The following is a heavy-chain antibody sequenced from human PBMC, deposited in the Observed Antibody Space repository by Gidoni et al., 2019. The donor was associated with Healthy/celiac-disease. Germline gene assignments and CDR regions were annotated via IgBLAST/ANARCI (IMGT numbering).Heavy chain of an antibody. CDR1: GFTFSSYA. V-gene: IGHV3-23*01. Sequence: EVQLLESGGGLVQPGGSLRLSCAASGFTFSSYAMRWVRQAPGKGLEWVSAISGSGGSTYYADSVKGRFTISRDNSKNTLYLQMNSLRAEDTAVYYCAKAPYYYDSSGYYGLDYWGQGTLVTVSS. J-gene: IGHJ4*02. CDR3: AKAPYYYDSSGYYGLDY. CDR2: ISGSGGST. D-gene: IGHD3-22*01.